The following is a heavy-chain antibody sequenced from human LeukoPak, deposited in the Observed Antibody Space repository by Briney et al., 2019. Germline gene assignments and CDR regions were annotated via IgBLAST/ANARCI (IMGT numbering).Heavy chain of an antibody. Sequence: PSETLSLTCSVSGGSISSYYWIWMRQPLGKGLEWIGYIHYSGNTNYNPSLKSRVTISVDTSKNQFSLKLTSVTAADTAVYYCARVGNWNYALVNYYFDYWGQGSLVTVSS. CDR1: GGSISSYY. V-gene: IGHV4-59*01. J-gene: IGHJ4*02. CDR2: IHYSGNT. CDR3: ARVGNWNYALVNYYFDY. D-gene: IGHD1-20*01.